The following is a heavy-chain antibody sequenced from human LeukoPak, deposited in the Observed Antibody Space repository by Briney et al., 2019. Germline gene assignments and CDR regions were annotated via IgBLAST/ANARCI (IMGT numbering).Heavy chain of an antibody. V-gene: IGHV1-69*08. CDR1: RGTFSNFT. CDR3: ASRSTVSEHPDSSGYKEY. D-gene: IGHD2-15*01. Sequence: SVTVSYKASRGTFSNFTFNWVRQAPGQGLEWMGMIIPIFCTTDYAQNFQGRVTITADKTTSTVYMERSSLISDDTAGYYCASRSTVSEHPDSSGYKEYWGQGTLVTVSS. CDR2: IIPIFCTT. J-gene: IGHJ4*02.